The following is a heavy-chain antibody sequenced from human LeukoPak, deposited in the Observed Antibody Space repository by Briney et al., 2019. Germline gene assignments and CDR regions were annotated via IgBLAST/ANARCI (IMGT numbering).Heavy chain of an antibody. CDR2: IIPIFGTA. CDR3: ARLSGDILTGYQVPMWFDP. Sequence: SVKVSCKASGGTFSSYAISWARQAPGQGLEWMGGIIPIFGTANNAQKFQGRVTITADESTSTAYMELSSLRSEDTAVYYCARLSGDILTGYQVPMWFDPWGQGTLVTVSS. J-gene: IGHJ5*02. D-gene: IGHD3-9*01. CDR1: GGTFSSYA. V-gene: IGHV1-69*01.